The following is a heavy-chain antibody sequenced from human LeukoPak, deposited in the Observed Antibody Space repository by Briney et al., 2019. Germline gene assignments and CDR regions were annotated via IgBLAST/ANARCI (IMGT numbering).Heavy chain of an antibody. D-gene: IGHD2/OR15-2a*01. V-gene: IGHV3-7*01. CDR1: GFTFSSYW. J-gene: IGHJ4*02. Sequence: GGSLRLSCAASGFTFSSYWMSWVRQAPGKGLEWVANIKQDGSEKYYVDSVKGRFTISGDNAKNSLYLQMNSLRAEDTAVYYCARTSIRVGTTDEDYWGQGTLVTVSS. CDR3: ARTSIRVGTTDEDY. CDR2: IKQDGSEK.